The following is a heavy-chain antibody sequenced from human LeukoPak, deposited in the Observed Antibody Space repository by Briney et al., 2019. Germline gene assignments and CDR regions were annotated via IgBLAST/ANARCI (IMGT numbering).Heavy chain of an antibody. CDR1: GFTFSSYT. CDR2: ITGGFSYV. J-gene: IGHJ5*02. CDR3: ARLHGHGFDP. V-gene: IGHV3-21*01. Sequence: AGGSLRLSCAASGFTFSSYTMNWVRQAPGKGLEWVSAITGGFSYVYYADSVQGRFTISRDNAKNSLYLQMNSLRAEDTAVYYCARLHGHGFDPRGQGTLVTVSS. D-gene: IGHD2-8*01.